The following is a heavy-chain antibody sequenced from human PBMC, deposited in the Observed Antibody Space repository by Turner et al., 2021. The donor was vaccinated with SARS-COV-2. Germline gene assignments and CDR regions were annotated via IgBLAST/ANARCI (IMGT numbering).Heavy chain of an antibody. Sequence: QLQLQGSGPGLVKPSDTRSIPCTVSGGSIGRCSYSWGWIRSPPGKGLEGMGDIYDSGSTYDNPSLKSRVTRPLDTSKNQFSLKLSFVTATDTAVYYCARRLVVQGTDDYAYYYGMDVWGQGTTVTVSS. CDR2: IYDSGST. V-gene: IGHV4-39*01. CDR1: GGSIGRCSYS. CDR3: ARRLVVQGTDDYAYYYGMDV. D-gene: IGHD3-22*01. J-gene: IGHJ6*02.